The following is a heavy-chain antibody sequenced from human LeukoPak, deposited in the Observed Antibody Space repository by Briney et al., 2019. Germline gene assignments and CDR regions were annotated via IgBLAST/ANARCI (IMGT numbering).Heavy chain of an antibody. CDR2: ISYDGSND. J-gene: IGHJ4*02. D-gene: IGHD6-19*01. CDR3: ATNGPGIAVAGYVDY. CDR1: GFTFSGYA. V-gene: IGHV3-30-3*01. Sequence: GRSLRLSCAASGFTFSGYAMHWVRQAPGKGLERVAVISYDGSNDYYADSVKGRFTISRDNSKNTLYLQMNSLRAEDTAVYYCATNGPGIAVAGYVDYWGQGTLVTVSS.